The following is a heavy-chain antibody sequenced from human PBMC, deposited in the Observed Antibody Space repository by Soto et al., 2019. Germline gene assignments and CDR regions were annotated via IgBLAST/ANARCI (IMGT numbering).Heavy chain of an antibody. V-gene: IGHV3-53*01. CDR1: DFTVSNNY. CDR3: ASRPGGDHPYFDY. Sequence: EVQLVESGGGLIQPGGSLRLSCAASDFTVSNNYMSWVRQAPGKGLEWVSLIYSGGRTSYADSVKGRFTISRDNSKTTLYLQMNSLRDADTAIYYCASRPGGDHPYFDYWGQGTQVTVSS. J-gene: IGHJ4*02. CDR2: IYSGGRT. D-gene: IGHD2-21*02.